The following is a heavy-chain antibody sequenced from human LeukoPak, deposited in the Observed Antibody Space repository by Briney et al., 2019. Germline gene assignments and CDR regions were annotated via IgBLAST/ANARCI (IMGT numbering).Heavy chain of an antibody. D-gene: IGHD6-19*01. J-gene: IGHJ5*02. CDR2: ISWNSGSI. CDR3: AKGAVAGTDDDWFDP. V-gene: IGHV3-9*01. CDR1: GFTFDDYA. Sequence: PGGSLRLSCAASGFTFDDYAMHWVRQAPGKGLERVSGISWNSGSIGYADSVKGRFTISRDNAKNSLYLQMNSLRAEDTALYYCAKGAVAGTDDDWFDPWGQGTLVTVSS.